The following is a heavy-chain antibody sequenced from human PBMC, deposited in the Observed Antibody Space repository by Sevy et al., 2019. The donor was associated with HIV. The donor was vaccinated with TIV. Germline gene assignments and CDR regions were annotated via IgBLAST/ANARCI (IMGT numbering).Heavy chain of an antibody. CDR3: VRAIATVDSF. V-gene: IGHV3-7*01. J-gene: IGHJ4*02. CDR2: INQDASVN. D-gene: IGHD6-13*01. Sequence: GGSLRLSCVASGFSLNTYWMLWVRQAPGKGLEWVANINQDASVNYYADSAKGRFTISRDNARNLVSLQMNILRVEDTALYYCVRAIATVDSFWGQGTLVTVSS. CDR1: GFSLNTYW.